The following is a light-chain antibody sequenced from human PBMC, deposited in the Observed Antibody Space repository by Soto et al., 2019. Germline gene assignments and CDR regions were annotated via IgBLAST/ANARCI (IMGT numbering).Light chain of an antibody. V-gene: IGKV1-5*01. CDR2: DAS. CDR3: QQYNSYWT. Sequence: DIQITQSPSTLSSAVGGRVTITCRASQSIGRWLAWYQQKPGKAPKVLIYDASTLKSGVPSRFSGSGSGTDFTLTISSLQPDDFAIYYCQQYNSYWTFGQGTKVDIK. CDR1: QSIGRW. J-gene: IGKJ1*01.